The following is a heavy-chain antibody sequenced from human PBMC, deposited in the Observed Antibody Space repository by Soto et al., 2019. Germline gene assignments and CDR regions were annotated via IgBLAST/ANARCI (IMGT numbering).Heavy chain of an antibody. V-gene: IGHV3-30*18. CDR1: GFTFSSYG. D-gene: IGHD5-12*01. CDR3: AKVGDGYNENDYYYYGMDV. CDR2: ISYDGSNK. Sequence: QVQLVESGGGVVQPGRSLRLSCAASGFTFSSYGMHWVRQAPGKGLEWVAVISYDGSNKYYADSVKGRFTISRDNSKNXLXQQMNSLRAEDTAVYYCAKVGDGYNENDYYYYGMDVWGQGTTVTVSS. J-gene: IGHJ6*02.